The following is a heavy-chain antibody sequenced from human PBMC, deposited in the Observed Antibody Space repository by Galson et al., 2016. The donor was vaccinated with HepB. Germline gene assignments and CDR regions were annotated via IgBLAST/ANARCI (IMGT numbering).Heavy chain of an antibody. D-gene: IGHD6-19*01. CDR3: ARRFSLYSSGWDVAYDVFDQ. Sequence: CAISGDSVSSNSATWDWIRQTPSRGLEWLGRTYYRSKWYHDYAVSVKSRIRIGPDTSRTQFFLQLNSVTPEDTAVYFCARRFSLYSSGWDVAYDVFDQWGQGKMVTVSS. V-gene: IGHV6-1*01. J-gene: IGHJ3*01. CDR2: TYYRSKWYH. CDR1: GDSVSSNSAT.